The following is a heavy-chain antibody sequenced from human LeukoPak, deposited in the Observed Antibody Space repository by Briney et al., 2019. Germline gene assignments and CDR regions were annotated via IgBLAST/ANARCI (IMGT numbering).Heavy chain of an antibody. D-gene: IGHD3-9*01. J-gene: IGHJ4*02. Sequence: GGSLRLSCVASGFTLSGYSMNWVRQAPGKGLEWVSYISSGSSTIYYADSVKGRFTISRDNAKNSLYLQMNSLRDEGTAVYYCARGRATGRSGGDYWGQGTLVTVSS. V-gene: IGHV3-48*02. CDR1: GFTLSGYS. CDR3: ARGRATGRSGGDY. CDR2: ISSGSSTI.